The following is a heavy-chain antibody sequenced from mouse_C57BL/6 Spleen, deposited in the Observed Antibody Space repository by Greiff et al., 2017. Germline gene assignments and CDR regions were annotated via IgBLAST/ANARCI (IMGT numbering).Heavy chain of an antibody. CDR3: ANIYYDYDGGFAY. Sequence: QVQLQQSGAELARPGASVKMSCKASGYTFTSYTMHWVKQRPGQGLEWIGYINPSSGYTKYNQKFKDKATLTADKSSSTAYMQLSSLTSEDSAVYYCANIYYDYDGGFAYWGQGTLVTVSA. V-gene: IGHV1-4*01. D-gene: IGHD2-4*01. CDR1: GYTFTSYT. CDR2: INPSSGYT. J-gene: IGHJ3*01.